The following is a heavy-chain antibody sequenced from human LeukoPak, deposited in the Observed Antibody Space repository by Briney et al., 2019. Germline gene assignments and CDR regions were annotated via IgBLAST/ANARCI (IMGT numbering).Heavy chain of an antibody. CDR3: ARNFDSSGSIALDY. J-gene: IGHJ4*02. D-gene: IGHD3-22*01. CDR1: GASISSSSYY. V-gene: IGHV4-39*01. Sequence: PETLSLTCTVSGASISSSSYYWGWIRQPPGKGLEWIGSINYSGRTYSNPSLKSRVTISVDTSKNQFSLKLSSVTAADTAVYYCARNFDSSGSIALDYWGQGTLVTVSS. CDR2: INYSGRT.